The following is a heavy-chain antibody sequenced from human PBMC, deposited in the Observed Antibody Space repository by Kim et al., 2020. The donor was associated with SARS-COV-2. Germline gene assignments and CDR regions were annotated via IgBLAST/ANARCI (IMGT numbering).Heavy chain of an antibody. D-gene: IGHD4-17*01. J-gene: IGHJ5*02. Sequence: YADSGKGRFTISRDNSKNTLYLQMNSLRAEDTAVYYCAKGRYGDWDWFDPWGQGTLVTVSS. V-gene: IGHV3-23*01. CDR3: AKGRYGDWDWFDP.